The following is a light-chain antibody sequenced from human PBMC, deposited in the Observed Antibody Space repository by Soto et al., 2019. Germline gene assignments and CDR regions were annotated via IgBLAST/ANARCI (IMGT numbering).Light chain of an antibody. Sequence: EIVITQSPATLSVSPGERATLSCRASQSVSDNLAWYQQKPGQAPRLLIYDASTRATGIPARFSGSGSGTEFTLTISGLQSEDLALYYCQQYNSRWTFGQGTKVDIK. CDR1: QSVSDN. CDR3: QQYNSRWT. CDR2: DAS. J-gene: IGKJ1*01. V-gene: IGKV3-15*01.